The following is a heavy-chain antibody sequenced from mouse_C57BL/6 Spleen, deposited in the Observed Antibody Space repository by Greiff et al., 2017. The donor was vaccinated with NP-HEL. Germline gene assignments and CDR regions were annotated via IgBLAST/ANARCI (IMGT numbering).Heavy chain of an antibody. CDR1: GFTFSDYY. V-gene: IGHV5-16*01. J-gene: IGHJ2*01. D-gene: IGHD4-1*01. CDR3: ARAGLGRDFDY. CDR2: INYDGSST. Sequence: EVQVVESEGGLVQPGSSMKLSCTASGFTFSDYYMAWVRQVPEKGLEWVANINYDGSSTYYLDSLKSRFIISRDNAKNILYLQMSSLKSEDTATYYCARAGLGRDFDYWGQGTTLTVSS.